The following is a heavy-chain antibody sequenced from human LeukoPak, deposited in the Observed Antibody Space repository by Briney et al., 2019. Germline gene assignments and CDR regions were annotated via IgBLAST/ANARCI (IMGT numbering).Heavy chain of an antibody. J-gene: IGHJ4*02. Sequence: GGSLRFSCAASGFTVSSNYMSWVRQAPGKGLEWVSLINGGGNTYYANSVKSRFTIASDNPKNALFLQMNSLRAEETAVYCCERELTPVVKFYFDHWGQGTLVTVSS. CDR3: ERELTPVVKFYFDH. V-gene: IGHV3-53*01. CDR2: INGGGNT. D-gene: IGHD2-2*01. CDR1: GFTVSSNY.